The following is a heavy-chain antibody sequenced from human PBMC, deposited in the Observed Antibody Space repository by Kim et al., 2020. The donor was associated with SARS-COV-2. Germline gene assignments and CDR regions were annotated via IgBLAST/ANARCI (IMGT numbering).Heavy chain of an antibody. V-gene: IGHV3-23*01. Sequence: GGSLRLSCAASGFTFNTFAMSWVRQAPGKGLEWVSTISGTDGSTAYADSVKGRFTISRDSAKNTLYLQMNSLRAQDTAVYYCAGGFYYFDYWGQGALVTVSS. CDR3: AGGFYYFDY. CDR1: GFTFNTFA. CDR2: ISGTDGST. J-gene: IGHJ4*02.